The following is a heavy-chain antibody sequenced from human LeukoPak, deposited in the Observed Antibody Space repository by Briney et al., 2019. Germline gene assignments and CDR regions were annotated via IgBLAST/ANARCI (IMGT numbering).Heavy chain of an antibody. V-gene: IGHV4-34*01. CDR3: ARGGHYYDSSGQGEPLFDF. J-gene: IGHJ4*02. CDR2: INHSGST. D-gene: IGHD3-22*01. Sequence: GSLRLSCAASGFTLSSHAMSWIRQPPGKGLEWIGEINHSGSTNYNLSLKSRVTISVDTSKNQFSLKLSSVTAADTAVYYCARGGHYYDSSGQGEPLFDFWGQGTLVTVSS. CDR1: GFTLSSHA.